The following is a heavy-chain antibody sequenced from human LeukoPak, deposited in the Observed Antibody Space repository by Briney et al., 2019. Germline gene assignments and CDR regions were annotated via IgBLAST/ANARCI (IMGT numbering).Heavy chain of an antibody. Sequence: PGGSLRLSCEASGFNFHNFAMHWVRQAPGKGLEWVAVISYDGSNKYYADSVKGRFTISRDNSKNTLYLQMNSLRAEDTAVYYCARDKNYYYGMDVWGQGTTVTVSS. CDR3: ARDKNYYYGMDV. J-gene: IGHJ6*02. CDR2: ISYDGSNK. V-gene: IGHV3-30-3*01. CDR1: GFNFHNFA.